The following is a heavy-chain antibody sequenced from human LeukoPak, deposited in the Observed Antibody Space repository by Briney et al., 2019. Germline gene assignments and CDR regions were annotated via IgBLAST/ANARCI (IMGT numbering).Heavy chain of an antibody. CDR2: INPNSGGT. J-gene: IGHJ4*02. CDR1: GYTFTGYY. Sequence: SVKVSCKASGYTFTGYYMHWVRQAPGQGLEWMGWINPNSGGTNYAQKFQGRVTMTRDTSISTAYMELSRLRSDDTAVYYCARGPPEYSSSSAFDYWGQGTLVTVSS. D-gene: IGHD6-6*01. CDR3: ARGPPEYSSSSAFDY. V-gene: IGHV1-2*02.